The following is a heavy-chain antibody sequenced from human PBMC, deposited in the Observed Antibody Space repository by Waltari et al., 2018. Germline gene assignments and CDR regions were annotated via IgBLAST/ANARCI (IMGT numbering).Heavy chain of an antibody. Sequence: QLQESGSRLVTPSQTLSLTCTVSGASISSGGYSWSWIRQPGGKDLVWIGYIYHTGRVQYNPSLKSRVTMSVDRSKNQVSLTLNSVTVADSAVYFCARGKGQLDAFDIWGPGTTVSVS. V-gene: IGHV4-30-2*01. D-gene: IGHD1-1*01. CDR1: GASISSGGYS. CDR2: IYHTGRV. CDR3: ARGKGQLDAFDI. J-gene: IGHJ3*02.